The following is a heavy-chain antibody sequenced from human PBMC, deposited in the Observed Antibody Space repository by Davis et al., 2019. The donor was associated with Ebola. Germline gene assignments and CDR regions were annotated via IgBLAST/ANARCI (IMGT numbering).Heavy chain of an antibody. CDR1: GFTFSSYA. J-gene: IGHJ4*02. CDR2: ISGSGGST. D-gene: IGHD3-22*01. CDR3: AKGRIVDVDY. Sequence: GESLKISCAASGFTFSSYAMSWVRQAPGKGLEWVSAISGSGGSTYYADSVKGRFTISRDNSKNTLYLQMSSLRAEDTAVYYCAKGRIVDVDYWGQGTLVTVSS. V-gene: IGHV3-23*01.